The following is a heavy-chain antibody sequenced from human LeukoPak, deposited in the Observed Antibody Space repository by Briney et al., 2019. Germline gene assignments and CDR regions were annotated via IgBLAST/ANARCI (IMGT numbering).Heavy chain of an antibody. J-gene: IGHJ4*02. D-gene: IGHD1-26*01. Sequence: SQTLSLTCAISGDSVSSNSAAWNWIRQSPSRGLEWLGRTYYRSKWYNDYAVSVKSRITINPDTSKNQFSLKLSSVTAADTAVYYCARHGTLGWEPDYWGQGTLVTVSS. V-gene: IGHV6-1*01. CDR3: ARHGTLGWEPDY. CDR1: GDSVSSNSAA. CDR2: TYYRSKWYN.